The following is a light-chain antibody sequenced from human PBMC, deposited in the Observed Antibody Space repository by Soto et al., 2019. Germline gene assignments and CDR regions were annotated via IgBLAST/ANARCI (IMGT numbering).Light chain of an antibody. V-gene: IGKV2-28*01. CDR3: MQALQTPVT. CDR1: QCLLHSNGYNY. Sequence: DIVMTQSPLSLPVTPGEPASISCRSSQCLLHSNGYNYLDWYLQKPGQSPQLLIYLGSNRASGVPDRFSGSGSGTEFTLKISRVEAEDAGFYYCMQALQTPVTFGEGTKLEIK. J-gene: IGKJ2*01. CDR2: LGS.